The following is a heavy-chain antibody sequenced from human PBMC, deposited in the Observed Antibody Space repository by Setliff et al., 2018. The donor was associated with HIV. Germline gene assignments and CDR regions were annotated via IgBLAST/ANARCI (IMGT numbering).Heavy chain of an antibody. CDR3: ARHLIPGDPRYSSSWYY. CDR2: IYPGDSDT. CDR1: GYSFTSYW. V-gene: IGHV5-51*01. D-gene: IGHD6-13*01. J-gene: IGHJ4*02. Sequence: GESLKISCKGSGYSFTSYWIGWVRQMPGKGLEWMGIIYPGDSDTRYSPSSHGQVTLSADKSISTAYLQWSSLKASDTAMYYCARHLIPGDPRYSSSWYYWGQGTLVTVSS.